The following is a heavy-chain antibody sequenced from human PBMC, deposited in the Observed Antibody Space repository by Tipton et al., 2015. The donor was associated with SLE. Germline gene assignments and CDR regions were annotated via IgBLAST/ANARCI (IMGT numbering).Heavy chain of an antibody. J-gene: IGHJ4*02. D-gene: IGHD5-12*01. Sequence: TLSLTCSVSGGNGDYYWTWIRQHPGKGPEWIGHIHHSGSTSYNPSLRSRLIISQDTSKTHFSLKMTSVTAADTAVYYCARGGVGGYDYFDYWGQGILVTVSS. CDR1: GGNGDYY. CDR2: IHHSGST. CDR3: ARGGVGGYDYFDY. V-gene: IGHV4-31*03.